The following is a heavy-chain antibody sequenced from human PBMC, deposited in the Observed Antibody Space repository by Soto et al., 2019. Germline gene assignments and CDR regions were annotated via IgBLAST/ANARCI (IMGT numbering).Heavy chain of an antibody. CDR2: ISGYNGHT. CDR1: GYKFNTFG. V-gene: IGHV1-18*04. Sequence: QVQLVQSGPEVKSPGASVRVSCNASGYKFNTFGIIWVRQAPGQGLEWMGWISGYNGHTNYAQKFQARLTMTTDTSTTTAYMELKSLRSDDTAVYYCARDHDFGSGYWPLGYWGQGTLVTVSS. CDR3: ARDHDFGSGYWPLGY. J-gene: IGHJ4*02. D-gene: IGHD3-3*01.